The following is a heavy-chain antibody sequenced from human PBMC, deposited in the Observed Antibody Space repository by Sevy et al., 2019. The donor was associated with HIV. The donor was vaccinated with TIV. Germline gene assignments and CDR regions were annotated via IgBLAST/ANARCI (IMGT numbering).Heavy chain of an antibody. CDR2: ISSSSSYI. J-gene: IGHJ4*02. D-gene: IGHD2-2*02. CDR3: ARMGYCSSTSCYSGSSFDY. CDR1: GFTFSSYS. Sequence: GESLKISCAASGFTFSSYSMNWVRQAPGKGLEWVSSISSSSSYIYYADSVKGRFTISRDNAKNSLYLQMNSLRAEDTAVYYCARMGYCSSTSCYSGSSFDYWGQGTLVTVSS. V-gene: IGHV3-21*01.